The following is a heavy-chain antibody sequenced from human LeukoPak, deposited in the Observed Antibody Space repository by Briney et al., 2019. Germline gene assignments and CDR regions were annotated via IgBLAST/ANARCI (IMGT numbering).Heavy chain of an antibody. D-gene: IGHD6-19*01. V-gene: IGHV4-4*02. CDR2: IYHSGST. J-gene: IGHJ4*02. CDR1: GGSISSSNW. Sequence: SETLSLTCAVSGGSISSSNWWSWVRQPPGKGLEWIGEIYHSGSTNYNPSLKSRVTISVDKSKNQFSLKLSSVTAADTAVYYCARVRIAVDEVYIDYWGQGTLVTVSS. CDR3: ARVRIAVDEVYIDY.